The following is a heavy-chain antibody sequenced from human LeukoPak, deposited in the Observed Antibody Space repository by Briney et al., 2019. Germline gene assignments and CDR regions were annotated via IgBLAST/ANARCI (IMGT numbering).Heavy chain of an antibody. D-gene: IGHD2-15*01. CDR2: INPNSGGT. J-gene: IGHJ3*02. CDR3: AREFRRYCSGGNCYSPLEYAFDI. V-gene: IGHV1-2*02. CDR1: GYTFTGYY. Sequence: ASVKVSCKASGYTFTGYYMHWVRQAPGQGLEWMGWINPNSGGTNYAQRFQGRVTMARDTSISTAYMELSRLRSDDTAVYYCAREFRRYCSGGNCYSPLEYAFDIWGQGTMVTVSS.